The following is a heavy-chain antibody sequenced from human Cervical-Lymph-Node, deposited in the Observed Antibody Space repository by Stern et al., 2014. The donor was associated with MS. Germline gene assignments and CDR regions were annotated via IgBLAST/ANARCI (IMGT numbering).Heavy chain of an antibody. CDR1: GFTFRRYA. J-gene: IGHJ4*02. Sequence: VQLVESGGGVVQPGRSLRLSCAASGFTFRRYALHWVRPTPGKGLPWVAVISNEGSNKYYAESVKGRFTISRDNSKNTLYLQMNSLRAEDTAVYYCARDGLEMATELDYWGQGTLVTVSS. D-gene: IGHD5-24*01. CDR2: ISNEGSNK. V-gene: IGHV3-30*04. CDR3: ARDGLEMATELDY.